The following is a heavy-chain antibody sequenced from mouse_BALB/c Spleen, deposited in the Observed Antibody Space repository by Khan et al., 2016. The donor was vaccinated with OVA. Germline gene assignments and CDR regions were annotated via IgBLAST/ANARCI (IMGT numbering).Heavy chain of an antibody. J-gene: IGHJ4*01. V-gene: IGHV9-3-1*01. D-gene: IGHD2-10*01. CDR1: GNTFTNYG. CDR2: INTYTGDP. CDR3: ARPPYFSYVMVY. Sequence: QIQLVQSGPELKKPGETVKISCKASGNTFTNYGMNWVKQSPGKGLKCMGWINTYTGDPTYADDFKGRFAFSLEPSASTAYLQINNLTNEETATYFCARPPYFSYVMVYWGQGTSVTVSS.